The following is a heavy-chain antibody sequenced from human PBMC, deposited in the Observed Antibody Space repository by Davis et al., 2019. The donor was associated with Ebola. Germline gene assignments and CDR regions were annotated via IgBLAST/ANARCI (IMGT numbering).Heavy chain of an antibody. CDR2: ISYDGSNK. D-gene: IGHD2-21*02. CDR1: GFTFSSYG. J-gene: IGHJ3*02. CDR3: AKSLQALTAILELDRDGFDI. Sequence: GGSLRLSCAASGFTFSSYGMHWVRQAPGKGLEWVAVISYDGSNKYYADSVKGRFTISRDNSKTTLYLQMNSLGAEDTAVYYCAKSLQALTAILELDRDGFDIWGQGTMVTVSS. V-gene: IGHV3-30*18.